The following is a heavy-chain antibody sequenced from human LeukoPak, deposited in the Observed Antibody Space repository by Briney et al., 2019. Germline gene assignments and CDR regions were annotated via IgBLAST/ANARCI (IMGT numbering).Heavy chain of an antibody. Sequence: SGPALVKPTQTLTLNCTLSGFSLSTSGMSVSWVRQAPGKALEWLARIGWDDDYQYSTSLKITLSISKDTTKKQVILTLTNMAPVDTYTCSCARGRGLGDGFDIWGQGTMVVVSS. CDR3: ARGRGLGDGFDI. V-gene: IGHV2-70*19. D-gene: IGHD3-10*01. J-gene: IGHJ3*02. CDR1: GFSLSTSGMS. CDR2: IGWDDDY.